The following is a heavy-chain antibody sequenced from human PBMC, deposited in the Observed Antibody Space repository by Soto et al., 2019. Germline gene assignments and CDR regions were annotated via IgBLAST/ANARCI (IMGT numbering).Heavy chain of an antibody. CDR3: ARDLGCSRTSCSPWDYYHYGMDV. J-gene: IGHJ6*02. CDR2: IIPIFGTA. CDR1: GGTFSSYA. Sequence: SVKVSCKASGGTFSSYAISWVRQAPGQGLEWMGGIIPIFGTANYAQKFQGRVTITADESTSTAYMELSSLRSEDTAVYYCARDLGCSRTSCSPWDYYHYGMDVWGQGTTVTVS. V-gene: IGHV1-69*13. D-gene: IGHD2-2*01.